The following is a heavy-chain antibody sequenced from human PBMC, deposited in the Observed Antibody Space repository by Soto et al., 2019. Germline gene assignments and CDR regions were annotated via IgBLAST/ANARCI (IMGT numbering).Heavy chain of an antibody. CDR3: ARLRVGFGELLTY. CDR2: IDPSDSYT. Sequence: GKGLEWMGRIDPSDSYTNYSPSFQGHVTISADKSISTAYLQWSSLKASDTAMYYCARLRVGFGELLTYWGQGTLVSVSS. V-gene: IGHV5-10-1*01. J-gene: IGHJ4*02. D-gene: IGHD3-10*01.